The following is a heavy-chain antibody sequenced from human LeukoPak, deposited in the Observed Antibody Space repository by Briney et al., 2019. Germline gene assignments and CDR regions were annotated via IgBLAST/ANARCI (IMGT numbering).Heavy chain of an antibody. CDR2: ISSSSTYI. CDR1: GFTFSSYT. D-gene: IGHD6-13*01. CDR3: ATNRIAASMYYFDF. V-gene: IGHV3-21*01. Sequence: GGSLRLSCAASGFTFSSYTMNCVRLAPGKGLEWVSSISSSSTYIYYADSVNGRFTISRDNAKNSLYLQMNSLRAEDTAVYYCATNRIAASMYYFDFWGQGTPVTVSS. J-gene: IGHJ4*02.